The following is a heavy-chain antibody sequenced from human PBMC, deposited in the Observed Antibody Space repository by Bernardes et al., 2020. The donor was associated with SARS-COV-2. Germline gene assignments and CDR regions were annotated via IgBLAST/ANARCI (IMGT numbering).Heavy chain of an antibody. CDR2: IYSSGST. CDR3: AREQNALVRGVIDC. V-gene: IGHV4-59*01. J-gene: IGHJ4*02. Sequence: ETLSLTCTVSGGSISGFYWSWIRQSPEKGLEWIGYIYSSGSTNNNPSLKSRVTISIDTSKNQFSLKLSSVTAADTAVYYCAREQNALVRGVIDCWGQGTLVTVSS. D-gene: IGHD3-10*01. CDR1: GGSISGFY.